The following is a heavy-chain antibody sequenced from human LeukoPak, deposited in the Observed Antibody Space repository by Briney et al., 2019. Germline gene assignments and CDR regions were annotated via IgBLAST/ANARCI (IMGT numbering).Heavy chain of an antibody. J-gene: IGHJ4*02. Sequence: PGGSLRLSCAASGFTFSSYGMHWVRQAPGKGLEWVAVIWYDGSNKYYADSVKGRFTISRDNSKNTLYLQMNSLRAEDTAVYYCARGVMITFGGVTQTDYWGQGTLVTVSS. CDR1: GFTFSSYG. V-gene: IGHV3-33*08. CDR3: ARGVMITFGGVTQTDY. CDR2: IWYDGSNK. D-gene: IGHD3-16*01.